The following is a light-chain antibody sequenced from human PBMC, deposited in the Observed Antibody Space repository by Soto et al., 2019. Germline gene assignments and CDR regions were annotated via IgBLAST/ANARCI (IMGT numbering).Light chain of an antibody. CDR1: QSLLHSNGYNY. CDR3: MRALQTRT. J-gene: IGKJ1*01. Sequence: DIVMTQSPLSLSVTPGEPASISCRSSQSLLHSNGYNYLDWYLQKPGQSPQLLIYFVSNRASGVPDRFSGSGSGTDFTLKISRVEPEDVGVYYCMRALQTRTFGQGPTGDIK. V-gene: IGKV2-28*01. CDR2: FVS.